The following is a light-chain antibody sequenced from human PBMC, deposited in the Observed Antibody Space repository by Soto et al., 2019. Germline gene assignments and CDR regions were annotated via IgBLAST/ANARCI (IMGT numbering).Light chain of an antibody. CDR1: QGITSF. CDR3: QQLNSYPLT. J-gene: IGKJ4*01. V-gene: IGKV1-9*01. CDR2: TAS. Sequence: DIQLTQSPSFLSASVGDRVSITCRASQGITSFLAWYQQIPGKAPKLLLYTASTLQSGVPPRFSGSGSGTEFTLTISSLQPEDFGTYSCQQLNSYPLTFGGGTRVAIK.